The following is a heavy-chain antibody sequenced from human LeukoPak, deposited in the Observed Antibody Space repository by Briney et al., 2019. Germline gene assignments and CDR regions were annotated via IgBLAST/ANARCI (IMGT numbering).Heavy chain of an antibody. CDR2: ITSSGSYI. V-gene: IGHV3-21*01. CDR3: ARDPYSGTYSDYYYYMDV. Sequence: GGSLRLSCAASAFSFSDYNMNWVRQAPGKGLEWVSSITSSGSYIYYADSVKGRFTISRDNAKNSLYLQLNSLRAEDTAVYYCARDPYSGTYSDYYYYMDVWGKGTTVTVSS. CDR1: AFSFSDYN. J-gene: IGHJ6*03. D-gene: IGHD1-26*01.